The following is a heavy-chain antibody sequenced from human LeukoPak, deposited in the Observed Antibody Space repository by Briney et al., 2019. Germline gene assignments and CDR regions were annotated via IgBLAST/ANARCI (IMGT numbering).Heavy chain of an antibody. Sequence: PGGSPRLSCAASGFMFSNYWMNWVRQAPGKGLEWVATIKEDGGEKYYVDSVKGRFTISRDNAKNSLSLQMTTLRVEDTAVYYCARGGSGSSWGQGTLVTVSS. CDR2: IKEDGGEK. J-gene: IGHJ5*02. CDR3: ARGGSGSS. V-gene: IGHV3-7*04. CDR1: GFMFSNYW. D-gene: IGHD3-10*01.